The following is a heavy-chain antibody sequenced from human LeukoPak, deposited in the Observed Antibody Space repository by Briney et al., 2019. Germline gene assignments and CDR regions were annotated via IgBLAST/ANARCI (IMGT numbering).Heavy chain of an antibody. J-gene: IGHJ4*02. V-gene: IGHV1-2*02. CDR2: INPNSGGT. Sequence: ASVKVSCKASGYTFTGYFIHWVRQAPRQGLEWVGWINPNSGGTNYAQKFQGRVTMTRDTSIGTAYMELSRLRSDDTAVYFCAKGGVSFDWLLYDYFDYWGQGTLVTVSS. CDR1: GYTFTGYF. D-gene: IGHD3-9*01. CDR3: AKGGVSFDWLLYDYFDY.